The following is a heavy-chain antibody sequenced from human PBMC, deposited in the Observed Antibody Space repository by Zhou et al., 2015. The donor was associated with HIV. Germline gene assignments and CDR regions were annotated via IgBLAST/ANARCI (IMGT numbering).Heavy chain of an antibody. D-gene: IGHD6-19*01. Sequence: QVLLVQSGAEVKKPGSSVKVSCKTSGGSLSTYGISWVRQAPGQRPEWMGNITPMFGSANHAQQFQGRVTLTADKSTSTAYMELSGLRSEDTAVYYCAREIEFGSGWFDHWGQGTPGHRLL. CDR3: AREIEFGSGWFDH. CDR2: ITPMFGSA. CDR1: GGSLSTYG. J-gene: IGHJ5*02. V-gene: IGHV1-69*06.